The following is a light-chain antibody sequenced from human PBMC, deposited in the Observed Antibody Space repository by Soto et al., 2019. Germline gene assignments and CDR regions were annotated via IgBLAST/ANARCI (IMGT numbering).Light chain of an antibody. CDR3: QQYSSYWT. Sequence: DIQMTQSPSTLSASVGDRVTITCRASQSISSWLAWYQRKPGKAPKLLIYKASTLESGVPSRFSGSGSGTEFTLTISSLQPDDFATYYCQQYSSYWTFGQGTKVEIK. J-gene: IGKJ1*01. CDR2: KAS. V-gene: IGKV1-5*03. CDR1: QSISSW.